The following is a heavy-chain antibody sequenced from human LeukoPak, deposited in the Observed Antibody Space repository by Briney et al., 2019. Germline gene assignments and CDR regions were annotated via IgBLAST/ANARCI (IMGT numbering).Heavy chain of an antibody. CDR1: GFTFSNYG. CDR3: ARVGYGDSRYYYYYGMDV. V-gene: IGHV3-33*01. J-gene: IGHJ6*02. Sequence: PGRSLRLSCAASGFTFSNYGMHWVRQAPGKGLEWVAVIWYDGSNKYYADSVKGRFTISRDNSKNTLYLQMNSLRAEDTAVYYCARVGYGDSRYYYYYGMDVWGQGTTVTVSS. D-gene: IGHD4-17*01. CDR2: IWYDGSNK.